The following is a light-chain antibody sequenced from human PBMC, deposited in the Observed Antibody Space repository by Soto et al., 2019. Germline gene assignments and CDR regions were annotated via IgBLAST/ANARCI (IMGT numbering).Light chain of an antibody. J-gene: IGLJ2*01. V-gene: IGLV1-51*01. CDR2: DNN. CDR3: GTWDSSLSPRV. CDR1: SSNIGNNY. Sequence: QSVLTQPPSVSAAPGQQVTISCSGSSSNIGNNYVSWYQQLPGTAPKLLIYDNNKRPSGIPDRFSGSKSGTSATLGITGLQTGDEADYYCGTWDSSLSPRVFGGGTKVTVL.